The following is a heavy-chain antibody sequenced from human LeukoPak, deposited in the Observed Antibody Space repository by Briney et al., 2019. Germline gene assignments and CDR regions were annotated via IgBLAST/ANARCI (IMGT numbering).Heavy chain of an antibody. CDR3: ARDVVGAARTRWFDP. CDR2: IYYSGST. V-gene: IGHV4-59*01. D-gene: IGHD6-6*01. CDR1: GGSISSYY. J-gene: IGHJ5*02. Sequence: PETLSLTCTVSGGSISSYYWSWIRQPPGKGLEWIGYIYYSGSTNYNTSLKSRVTISVDTSKNQFSLKLSSVTAADTAVYYCARDVVGAARTRWFDPWGQGTLVTVSS.